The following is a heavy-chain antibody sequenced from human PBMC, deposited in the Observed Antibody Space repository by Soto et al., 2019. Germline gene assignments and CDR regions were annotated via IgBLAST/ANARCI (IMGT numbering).Heavy chain of an antibody. CDR3: ARGLKQWLDYAFDI. J-gene: IGHJ3*02. V-gene: IGHV1-18*01. CDR1: GYAFTSYG. D-gene: IGHD6-19*01. CDR2: ISAYNGNT. Sequence: ASVKVSCKASGYAFTSYGISWVRQAPGQGLEWMGWISAYNGNTNYAQKLQGRVTMTTDTSTSTAYMELRSLRSDDTAVYYCARGLKQWLDYAFDIWGQGTMVTVSS.